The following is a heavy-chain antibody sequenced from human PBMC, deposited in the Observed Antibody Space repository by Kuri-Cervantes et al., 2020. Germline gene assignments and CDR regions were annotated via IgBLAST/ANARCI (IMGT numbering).Heavy chain of an antibody. CDR3: ARAYGDDTVKYYYYYGMDV. CDR2: FDPEDGET. CDR1: GYTLTELS. J-gene: IGHJ6*02. D-gene: IGHD4-17*01. V-gene: IGHV1-24*01. Sequence: ASVKVSCKVSGYTLTELSMHWVRQAPGKGLEWMGGFDPEDGETIYAQKFQGRVTMTEDTSTATAYMELSSLRSEDTAVYYCARAYGDDTVKYYYYYGMDVWGQGTTVTVSS.